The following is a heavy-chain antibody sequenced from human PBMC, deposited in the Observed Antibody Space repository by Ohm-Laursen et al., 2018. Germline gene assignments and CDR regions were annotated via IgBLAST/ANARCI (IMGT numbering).Heavy chain of an antibody. J-gene: IGHJ4*02. CDR1: GGSFSGYY. V-gene: IGHV4-34*01. Sequence: SDTLSLTCSVYGGSFSGYYWSWIRQPPGKGLEWIGEINHSGSTNYNPSLKSRVTISVDTSKNQSSLKLSSVTAADTAVYYCASVLEVTNGYYWGQGTLVTVSS. CDR2: INHSGST. CDR3: ASVLEVTNGYY. D-gene: IGHD3-10*02.